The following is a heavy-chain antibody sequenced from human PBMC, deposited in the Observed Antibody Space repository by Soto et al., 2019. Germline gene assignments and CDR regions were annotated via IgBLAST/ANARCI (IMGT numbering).Heavy chain of an antibody. CDR2: ISGSGTGT. Sequence: EVHLLESGGGLVQPGGSLRLSCAASGFTFSRYALNWVRQAPGKGLEWVAGISGSGTGTHYAPSVKGRFIISSDSSKNTFYLRMNSLRAEVTAMYYCARSLSALFSLGDFNYWGQGALVTVSS. D-gene: IGHD2-21*01. J-gene: IGHJ4*02. V-gene: IGHV3-23*01. CDR1: GFTFSRYA. CDR3: ARSLSALFSLGDFNY.